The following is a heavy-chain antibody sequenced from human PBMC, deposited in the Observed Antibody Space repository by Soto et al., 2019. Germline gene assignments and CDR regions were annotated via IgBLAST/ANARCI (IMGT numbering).Heavy chain of an antibody. CDR3: ARTRALTTRYYYGMDV. Sequence: GGSLRLSCAASGFTVSSNYMSWVRQAPGKGLEWVSVIYSGGSTYYADSVKGRFTISRDNSKNTLYLQMNSLRAEDTAVYYCARTRALTTRYYYGMDVWGQGTTVTVSS. D-gene: IGHD4-4*01. CDR2: IYSGGST. V-gene: IGHV3-53*01. CDR1: GFTVSSNY. J-gene: IGHJ6*02.